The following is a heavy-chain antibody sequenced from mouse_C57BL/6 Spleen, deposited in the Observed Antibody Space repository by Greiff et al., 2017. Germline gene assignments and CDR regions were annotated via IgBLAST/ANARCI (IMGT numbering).Heavy chain of an antibody. CDR1: GYTFTDYY. CDR3: ARMDYSNSWFAC. D-gene: IGHD2-5*01. Sequence: VQLQQSGPELVKPGASVKISCKASGYTFTDYYMNWVKQSHGQSLEWIGDINPNNGGTSYNQKFKGKATLTVDKSSSTAYMELRSLTSEDSAVYYCARMDYSNSWFACRGQGTLVTVAA. J-gene: IGHJ3*01. V-gene: IGHV1-26*01. CDR2: INPNNGGT.